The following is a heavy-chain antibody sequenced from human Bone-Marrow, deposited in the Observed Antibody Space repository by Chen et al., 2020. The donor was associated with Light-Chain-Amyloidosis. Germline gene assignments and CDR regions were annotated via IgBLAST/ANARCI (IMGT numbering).Heavy chain of an antibody. D-gene: IGHD4-17*01. CDR1: GFTFSSHE. Sequence: EEQLVESGGGLVQPGGSLRLSCAASGFTFSSHEMIWVRQAPGKGLEWVSVIYSGGITYYADSRNTLYLQMNSLRAEDTAIYYCASTTVTTRHVGAFDIWGQGTKVTVSS. J-gene: IGHJ3*02. CDR2: IYSGGIT. CDR3: ASTTVTTRHVGAFDI. V-gene: IGHV3-66*01.